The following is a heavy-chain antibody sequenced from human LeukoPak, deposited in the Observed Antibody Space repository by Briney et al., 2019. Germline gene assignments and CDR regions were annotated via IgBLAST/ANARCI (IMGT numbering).Heavy chain of an antibody. J-gene: IGHJ4*02. CDR3: ARDVDYGPGGNDY. CDR1: GFTFSSYS. V-gene: IGHV3-48*02. CDR2: ISSSSRTI. D-gene: IGHD4/OR15-4a*01. Sequence: GGSLRLSCAASGFTFSSYSMSWVRQAPGKGLEWVSYISSSSRTIYYGDSVKGRFTISRDNAKNSLFLQMNSLRDEDTAVYYCARDVDYGPGGNDYWGQGTLITVSS.